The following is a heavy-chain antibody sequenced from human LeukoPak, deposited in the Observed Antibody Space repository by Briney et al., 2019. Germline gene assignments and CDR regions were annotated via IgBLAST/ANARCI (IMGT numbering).Heavy chain of an antibody. Sequence: PGGSLRLSCAASGFTFDDYAMPWVRQAPGKGLEWVSGISWNSGSIGYADSVKGRFTISRDNAKNSLYLQMSSLRAEDTALYYCAKDIAAWNYDTVFDYWGQGTLVTVSS. CDR3: AKDIAAWNYDTVFDY. J-gene: IGHJ4*02. CDR2: ISWNSGSI. D-gene: IGHD1-7*01. CDR1: GFTFDDYA. V-gene: IGHV3-9*01.